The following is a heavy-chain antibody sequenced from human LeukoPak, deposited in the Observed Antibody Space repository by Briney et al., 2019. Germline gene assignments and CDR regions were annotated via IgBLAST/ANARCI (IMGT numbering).Heavy chain of an antibody. CDR2: IWSDGTNK. J-gene: IGHJ4*02. CDR1: GLTFSTYG. D-gene: IGHD6-19*01. V-gene: IGHV3-33*01. CDR3: ARDSSGWLTFDY. Sequence: GGSLRLSCAASGLTFSTYGMHWVRQAPGKGLEWVAVIWSDGTNKYYADSVKGRFTISRDNSKNTLYLQMNSLRAEDTAVYYCARDSSGWLTFDYWGQGTLVTVSS.